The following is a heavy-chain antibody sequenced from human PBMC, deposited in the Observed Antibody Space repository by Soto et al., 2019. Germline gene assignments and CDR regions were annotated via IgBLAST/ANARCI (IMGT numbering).Heavy chain of an antibody. V-gene: IGHV1-8*01. CDR3: ARVAYCGGDCSYYMDV. Sequence: ASVKVSCKASGYTFTSYDINWVRQATGQGLEWMGWMNPNSGNTGYAQKFQGRVTMTRNTSISTAYMELSSLRSEDTAVYYCARVAYCGGDCSYYMDVWGKGTTVTV. J-gene: IGHJ6*03. CDR1: GYTFTSYD. D-gene: IGHD2-21*01. CDR2: MNPNSGNT.